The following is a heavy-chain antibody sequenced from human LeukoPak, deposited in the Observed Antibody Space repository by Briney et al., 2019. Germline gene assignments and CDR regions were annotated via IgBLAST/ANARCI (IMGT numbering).Heavy chain of an antibody. CDR1: GGSISSYY. CDR2: IYYSGST. Sequence: SETLSLTCTASGGSISSYYWSWIRQPPGKGLEWIGYIYYSGSTNYNPSLKSRVTISVDTSKNQFSLKLSSVTAADTAVYYCASYDFWCGWNAFDIWGQGTMVTVSS. V-gene: IGHV4-59*01. J-gene: IGHJ3*02. D-gene: IGHD3-3*01. CDR3: ASYDFWCGWNAFDI.